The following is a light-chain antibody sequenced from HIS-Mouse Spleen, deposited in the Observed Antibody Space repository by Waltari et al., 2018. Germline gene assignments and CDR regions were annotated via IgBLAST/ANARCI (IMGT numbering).Light chain of an antibody. J-gene: IGLJ3*02. CDR1: VLAKKY. CDR3: YSAADNNLV. CDR2: KDS. Sequence: SYELTQPSSVSVSPGQTARITCSGDVLAKKYARWFQQKPGQAPVLVIYKDSGRHSGIPERFSGSSAGTTVTLTISGAQVEDEADYYCYSAADNNLVFGGGTKLTVL. V-gene: IGLV3-27*01.